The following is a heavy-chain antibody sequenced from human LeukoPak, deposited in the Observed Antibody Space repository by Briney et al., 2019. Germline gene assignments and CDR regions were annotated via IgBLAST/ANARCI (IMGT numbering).Heavy chain of an antibody. CDR1: GYTFTSYA. CDR3: ARDGAFSVVAATLVYWFDP. D-gene: IGHD2-15*01. CDR2: INTNTGNP. V-gene: IGHV7-4-1*02. Sequence: GASVKVSCKASGYTFTSYAMNWVRQAPGQGLEWMGWINTNTGNPTYAQGFTGRFVFSLDTSVSTAYLQISSLKAEDTAVYYCARDGAFSVVAATLVYWFDPWGQGTLVTVSS. J-gene: IGHJ5*02.